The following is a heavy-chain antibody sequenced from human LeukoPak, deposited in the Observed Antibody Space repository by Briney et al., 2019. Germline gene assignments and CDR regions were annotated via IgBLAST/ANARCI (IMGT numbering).Heavy chain of an antibody. J-gene: IGHJ6*02. Sequence: GGSLRLSCAASGFTVSSNYMSWVRQAPGKGLEWVSVIYSGGSTYYADSVKGRFTISRDNSKNTLYLQMNSLRAEDTAVYYCARDRRQWLVQVGYYYGMDVWGQGTTVTVSS. D-gene: IGHD6-19*01. V-gene: IGHV3-66*01. CDR2: IYSGGST. CDR1: GFTVSSNY. CDR3: ARDRRQWLVQVGYYYGMDV.